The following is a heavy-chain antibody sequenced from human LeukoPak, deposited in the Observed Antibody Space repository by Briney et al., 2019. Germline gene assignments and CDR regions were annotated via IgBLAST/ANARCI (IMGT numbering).Heavy chain of an antibody. Sequence: GGSLRLSCAASGFTFSSYAMHWVRQAPGKGLEWVAFIRYDGSNKYYADSVKGRFTISRDNSKNTLYLQMNSLRAEDTAVYYCAKTLLASSGCYDYWGQGTLVTVSS. J-gene: IGHJ4*02. V-gene: IGHV3-30*02. CDR3: AKTLLASSGCYDY. CDR1: GFTFSSYA. CDR2: IRYDGSNK. D-gene: IGHD3-22*01.